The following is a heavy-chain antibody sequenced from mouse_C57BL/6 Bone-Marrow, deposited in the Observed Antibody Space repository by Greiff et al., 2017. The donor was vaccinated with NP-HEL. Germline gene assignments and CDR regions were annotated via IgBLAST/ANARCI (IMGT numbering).Heavy chain of an antibody. V-gene: IGHV15-2*01. CDR2: ILPSIGRT. Sequence: VQLQQSGSELRSSGSSVKLSCKDFDSEVFPIAYMSWVRQKPGHGFEWIGGILPSIGRTIYGEKFEDKATSDADTLSNTAYLELNSLTSEDSAIDYWARKPTGTGYFDVWGTGTTVTVSS. CDR1: DSEVFPIAY. J-gene: IGHJ1*03. D-gene: IGHD4-1*02. CDR3: ARKPTGTGYFDV.